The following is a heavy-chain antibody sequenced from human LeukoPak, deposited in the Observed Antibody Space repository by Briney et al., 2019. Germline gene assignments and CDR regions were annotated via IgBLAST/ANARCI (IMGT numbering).Heavy chain of an antibody. J-gene: IGHJ5*02. CDR2: IYTSGST. V-gene: IGHV4-4*07. CDR3: ARDLGAPSSVAAAGDVWFDP. CDR1: GGSISSYY. Sequence: SETLSLTCTVSGGSISSYYWSWIRQPAGKGLEWIGRIYTSGSTNYNPSLKSRVTMSVDTSKNQFSLKLSSVTAADTAVYYCARDLGAPSSVAAAGDVWFDPWGQGTLVTVSS. D-gene: IGHD6-13*01.